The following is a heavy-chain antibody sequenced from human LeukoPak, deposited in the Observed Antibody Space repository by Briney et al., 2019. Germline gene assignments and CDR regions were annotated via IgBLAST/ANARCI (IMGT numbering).Heavy chain of an antibody. CDR1: GGSISSYS. CDR2: IYYSGST. CDR3: ARDQLGGYYYDY. V-gene: IGHV4-59*01. J-gene: IGHJ4*02. D-gene: IGHD3-22*01. Sequence: SETLSLTCTVSGGSISSYSWSWIRQPPGKGLEWIGYIYYSGSTNYNPSLKSRVTISVDTSKNQFSLKLSSVTAADTAVYYCARDQLGGYYYDYWGQGTLVTVSS.